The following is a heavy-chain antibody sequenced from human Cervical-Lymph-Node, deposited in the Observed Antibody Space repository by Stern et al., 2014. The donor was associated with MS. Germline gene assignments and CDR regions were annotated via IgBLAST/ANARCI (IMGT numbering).Heavy chain of an antibody. D-gene: IGHD3/OR15-3a*01. J-gene: IGHJ4*02. CDR3: TYGLDLDY. CDR2: IKSKTDGGTT. CDR1: GFTFSNAW. Sequence: EVQLLQSGGGLVKPGGSLRLSCTASGFTFSNAWMSWVRQAPGKGLAWVGRIKSKTDGGTTEYAAPVKGRFTISRDDLKNTMYVQMSSLKSEDTAVYYCTYGLDLDYWGQGMLVTVSS. V-gene: IGHV3-15*01.